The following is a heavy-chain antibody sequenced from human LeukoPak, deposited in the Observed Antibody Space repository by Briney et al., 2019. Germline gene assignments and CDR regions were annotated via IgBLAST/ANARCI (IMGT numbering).Heavy chain of an antibody. J-gene: IGHJ4*02. CDR1: GFTFSSYW. V-gene: IGHV3-21*01. D-gene: IGHD5-18*01. Sequence: GGSLRLSCAASGFTFSSYWMSWVRQAPGKGLEWVSSISPSGSLISYADSVKGRFTISRDNTNNSVYLQMSSLRVEDTGVYYCASTPLKIQPAAWGQGTLVAVSS. CDR3: ASTPLKIQPAA. CDR2: ISPSGSLI.